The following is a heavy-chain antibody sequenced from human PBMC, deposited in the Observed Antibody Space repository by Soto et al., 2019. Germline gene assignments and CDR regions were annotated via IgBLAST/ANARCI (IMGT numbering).Heavy chain of an antibody. J-gene: IGHJ6*02. V-gene: IGHV1-69*04. CDR2: IIPILGIA. CDR3: ARDAVVVVPAPIYYYYYGMDV. CDR1: GGTFSSYT. Sequence: SVKVSCKASGGTFSSYTISWVRQASGQWLEWMGRIIPILGIANYAQKFQGRVTITADKSTSTAYMELSSLRSEDTAVYYCARDAVVVVPAPIYYYYYGMDVWGQGTTVTVSS. D-gene: IGHD2-2*02.